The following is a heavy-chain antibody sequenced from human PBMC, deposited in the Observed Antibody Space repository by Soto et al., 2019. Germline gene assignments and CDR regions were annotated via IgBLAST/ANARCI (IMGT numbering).Heavy chain of an antibody. CDR3: ARDSGSLHFDY. CDR2: IYSGGRT. J-gene: IGHJ4*02. D-gene: IGHD1-26*01. CDR1: GFTVSSNY. Sequence: PGGSLRLSCAASGFTVSSNYMSWVRQAPGKGLEWVSVIYSGGRTYYADSVKGRFTISRDNSKNTLYLQMNSLRAEDTALYYCARDSGSLHFDYWGQGTLVTVSS. V-gene: IGHV3-66*01.